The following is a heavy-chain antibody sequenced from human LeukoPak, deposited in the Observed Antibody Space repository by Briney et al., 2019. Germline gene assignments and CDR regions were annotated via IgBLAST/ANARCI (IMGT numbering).Heavy chain of an antibody. CDR3: AKFGSGWYYGASDI. D-gene: IGHD6-19*01. CDR1: GFTFSSYA. Sequence: GESLRLSCAASGFTFSSYAMSWVRQAPGKGLDWVSGISSSGGSTYYADSVKGRFTIPRDNSKNTLFLQMNSLRAEDTAVYYCAKFGSGWYYGASDIWGQGTMVTISS. CDR2: ISSSGGST. J-gene: IGHJ3*02. V-gene: IGHV3-23*01.